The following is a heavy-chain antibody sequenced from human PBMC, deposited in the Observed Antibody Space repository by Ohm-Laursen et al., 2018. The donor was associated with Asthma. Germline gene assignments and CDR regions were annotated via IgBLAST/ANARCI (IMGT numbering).Heavy chain of an antibody. CDR3: AKSDGFDY. CDR2: ISTASTFI. J-gene: IGHJ4*02. D-gene: IGHD2-21*01. V-gene: IGHV3-21*01. Sequence: SLRLSCAATGYTFSRYSIHWVRQVPGKGLEWVASISTASTFIYYADSVRGRFTTSRDNAKNSVYLQMNSLRAEDTAVYYCAKSDGFDYWGQGTLVTVSS. CDR1: GYTFSRYS.